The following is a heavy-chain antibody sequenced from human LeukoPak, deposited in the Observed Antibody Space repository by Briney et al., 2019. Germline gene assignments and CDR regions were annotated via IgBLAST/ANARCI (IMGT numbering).Heavy chain of an antibody. J-gene: IGHJ6*03. D-gene: IGHD1-26*01. V-gene: IGHV3-64*01. CDR2: ISSNGGST. CDR3: ARELSPFGELHLYYYYYMDV. CDR1: GFTFSSYE. Sequence: GGSLRLSCAASGFTFSSYEMNWVRQAPGKGLEYVSAISSNGGSTYYANSVKGRFTISRDNSKNTLYLQMGSLRAEDMAVYYCARELSPFGELHLYYYYYMDVWGKGTTVTISS.